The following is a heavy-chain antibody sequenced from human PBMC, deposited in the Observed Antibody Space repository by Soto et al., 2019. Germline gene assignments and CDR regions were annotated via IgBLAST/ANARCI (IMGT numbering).Heavy chain of an antibody. J-gene: IGHJ5*02. CDR2: IYYSGST. V-gene: IGHV4-31*03. CDR3: ARWWSGSRQGFDP. CDR1: GGSIGRGDYS. D-gene: IGHD3-3*01. Sequence: QVQLQESGPGLVKLSQTLSLPGTFSGGSIGRGDYSWSWIGQHPGKGLEWIGYIYYSGSTYYNPSLKSRVTISVDTSKNQFSLKLSSVTAADTAVYYCARWWSGSRQGFDPWGQGTLVTVSS.